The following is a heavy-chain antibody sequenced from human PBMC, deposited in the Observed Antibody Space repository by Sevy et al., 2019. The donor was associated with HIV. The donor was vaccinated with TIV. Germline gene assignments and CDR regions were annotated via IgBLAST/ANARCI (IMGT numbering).Heavy chain of an antibody. CDR3: ASPLLYWLY. V-gene: IGHV4-39*01. D-gene: IGHD2-8*02. J-gene: IGHJ4*02. CDR2: IYYSGST. Sequence: LSLTCTVSGVSISSSSYYWGWIRQPPGKGLEWIGSIYYSGSTYYNPSLKSRVTISVDTSKNQFSLKLSSVTAADTAVYYCASPLLYWLYWGQGTLVTVSS. CDR1: GVSISSSSYY.